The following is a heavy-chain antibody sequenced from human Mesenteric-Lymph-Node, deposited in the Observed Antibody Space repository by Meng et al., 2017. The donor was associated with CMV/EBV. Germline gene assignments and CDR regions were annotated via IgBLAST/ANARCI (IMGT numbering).Heavy chain of an antibody. J-gene: IGHJ4*03. CDR2: IYYSGST. CDR3: AREVTTASGFFDN. Sequence: SETLSLTCTVSGGSISSYYWSWIRQPPGKGLEWIGYIYYSGSTNYNPSLKSRVTISVDTSKNQFSLKLSSVTAADTAVYYCAREVTTASGFFDNWGQGMLVTVSS. D-gene: IGHD6-13*01. V-gene: IGHV4-59*01. CDR1: GGSISSYY.